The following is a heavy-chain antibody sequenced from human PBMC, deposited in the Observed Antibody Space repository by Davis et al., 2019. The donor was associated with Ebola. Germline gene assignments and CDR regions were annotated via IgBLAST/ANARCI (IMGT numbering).Heavy chain of an antibody. CDR3: ARGRGRMYYYGMDV. Sequence: GGSLRLSCAASGFTFSSYAMHWVRQAPGKGLEWVAVISYDGSNKYYADSVKGRFTISRDNSKHTLYLQMNSLRAEDTAVYYCARGRGRMYYYGMDVWGQGTTVTVSS. J-gene: IGHJ6*02. D-gene: IGHD2-15*01. V-gene: IGHV3-30-3*01. CDR1: GFTFSSYA. CDR2: ISYDGSNK.